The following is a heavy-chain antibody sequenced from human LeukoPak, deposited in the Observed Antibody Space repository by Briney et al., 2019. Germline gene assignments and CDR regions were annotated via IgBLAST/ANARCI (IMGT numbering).Heavy chain of an antibody. CDR2: IIPLFGTP. Sequence: ASVKVSCKASGGTFSSYTISWVRQAPGQGLEWMGGIIPLFGTPDYAQKFQDRLTITADKSTSTAYMELSSLRSEDTAVYYCASATLRCSGGSCYEMDVWGKGATVTVSS. J-gene: IGHJ6*04. CDR3: ASATLRCSGGSCYEMDV. V-gene: IGHV1-69*06. D-gene: IGHD2-15*01. CDR1: GGTFSSYT.